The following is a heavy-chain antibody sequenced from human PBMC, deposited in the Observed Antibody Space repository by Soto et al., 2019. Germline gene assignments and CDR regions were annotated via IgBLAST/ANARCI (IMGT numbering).Heavy chain of an antibody. Sequence: GSLRLSCAASGFTFSSYAMSWVRQAPGKGLEWVSDISGSGGSTYYADSVKGRFTISRDNSKNTLYLQMNSLRAEDTAVYYCAKDAGKYYGSGSYNWFGPWGQGTLVTVSS. V-gene: IGHV3-23*01. J-gene: IGHJ5*02. CDR2: ISGSGGST. CDR1: GFTFSSYA. CDR3: AKDAGKYYGSGSYNWFGP. D-gene: IGHD3-10*01.